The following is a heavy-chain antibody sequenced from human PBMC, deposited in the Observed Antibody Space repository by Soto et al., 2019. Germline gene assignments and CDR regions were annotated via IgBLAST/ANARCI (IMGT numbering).Heavy chain of an antibody. D-gene: IGHD2-8*01. CDR3: ARGRGVLMVYASMDV. CDR2: INHSVST. J-gene: IGHJ6*03. V-gene: IGHV4-34*01. CDR1: FGSFSGYY. Sequence: PSQTLSLTCSVYFGSFSGYYLSLILHPPWKGLEWIGEINHSVSTNYNPSLKSRVTISVDTSKNQFSLKLSSVTAADTAVYYCARGRGVLMVYASMDVWGKGTTVTVSS.